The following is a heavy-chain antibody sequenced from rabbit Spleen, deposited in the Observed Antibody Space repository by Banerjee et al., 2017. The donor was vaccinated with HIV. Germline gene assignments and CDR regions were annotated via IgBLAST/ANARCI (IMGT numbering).Heavy chain of an antibody. CDR3: ARGSATMTMVIIGFYLSL. J-gene: IGHJ4*01. V-gene: IGHV1S45*01. CDR1: GFSFSNSYW. D-gene: IGHD2-1*01. CDR2: IHAGSSGST. Sequence: QEQLEESGGDLVKPEGSLTLTCTASGFSFSNSYWICWVRQAPGKGLEWVACIHAGSSGSTYYASWAKGRFTISRTSSTTVTLQMTSLTAADTATYFCARGSATMTMVIIGFYLSLWGPGTLVTVS.